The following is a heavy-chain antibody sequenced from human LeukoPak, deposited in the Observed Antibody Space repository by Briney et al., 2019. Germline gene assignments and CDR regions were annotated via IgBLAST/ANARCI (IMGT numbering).Heavy chain of an antibody. Sequence: ASVKVSCKASGYTFTSYYMHWVRQAPGQGLEWMGIINPSGGSTSYAQKFQGRVTITADKSTSTAYMELSSLRSEDTAVYYCATMGVEMATFNFDYWGQGTLVTVSS. V-gene: IGHV1-46*01. D-gene: IGHD5-24*01. J-gene: IGHJ4*02. CDR3: ATMGVEMATFNFDY. CDR2: INPSGGST. CDR1: GYTFTSYY.